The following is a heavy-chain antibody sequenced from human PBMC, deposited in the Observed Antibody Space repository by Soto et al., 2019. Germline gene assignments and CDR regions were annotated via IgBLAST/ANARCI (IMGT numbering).Heavy chain of an antibody. CDR3: AMSAGYGGAFDV. D-gene: IGHD5-12*01. Sequence: EKQLVESGGALAQPGGSLRLSCVGSGFTFSIYALTWVRQAPGKGLEWVSLITNNGDTTFFGDSVKGRFSISRDNSKNTLYLQLATLRAEDTAVYYCAMSAGYGGAFDVWGQGTMVAVSS. J-gene: IGHJ3*01. CDR1: GFTFSIYA. V-gene: IGHV3-23*04. CDR2: ITNNGDTT.